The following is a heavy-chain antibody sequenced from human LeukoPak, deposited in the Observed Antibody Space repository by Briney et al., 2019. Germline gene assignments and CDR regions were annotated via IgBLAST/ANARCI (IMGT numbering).Heavy chain of an antibody. CDR3: ARQGSGGRAFDI. V-gene: IGHV4-59*08. Sequence: SETLSLTCIVSGGSISSYYWSWIRQPPGKGLEWIGYIYSSRSTNSNPSLKSRVTISVDTSKSQFSLKMTSVTAADTAVYYCARQGSGGRAFDIWGQGTMVTVSS. CDR1: GGSISSYY. J-gene: IGHJ3*02. CDR2: IYSSRST. D-gene: IGHD1-26*01.